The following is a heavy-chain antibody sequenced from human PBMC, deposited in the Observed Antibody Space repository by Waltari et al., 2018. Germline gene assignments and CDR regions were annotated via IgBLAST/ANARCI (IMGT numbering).Heavy chain of an antibody. CDR2: INHSGST. CDR3: ASQGQWGDAFDI. D-gene: IGHD6-19*01. Sequence: QVQLQQWGAGLLKPSETLSLTCAVYGGSFSGYYWSWIRQPPGKGLEWIGEINHSGSTENNPVFRSRVTISVDTPKNQFSQKLSSVTAAETAGYYCASQGQWGDAFDIWGQGTMVTVSS. V-gene: IGHV4-34*01. J-gene: IGHJ3*02. CDR1: GGSFSGYY.